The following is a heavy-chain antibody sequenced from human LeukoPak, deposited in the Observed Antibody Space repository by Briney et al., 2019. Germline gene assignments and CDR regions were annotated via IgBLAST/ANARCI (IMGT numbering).Heavy chain of an antibody. CDR3: ARVGIAASWFDP. CDR2: IYYSGST. Sequence: SQTLSLTCTVSGGSISSGDYYWSWIRQPPGTGLEWIGYIYYSGSTYYNPSLKSRVTISVDTSKNQFSLKLSSVTAADTAGYYCARVGIAASWFDPWGQGTLVTVSS. D-gene: IGHD6-25*01. CDR1: GGSISSGDYY. J-gene: IGHJ5*02. V-gene: IGHV4-30-4*01.